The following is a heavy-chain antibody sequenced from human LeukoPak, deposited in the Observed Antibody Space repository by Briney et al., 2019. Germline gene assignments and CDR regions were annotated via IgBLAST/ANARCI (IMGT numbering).Heavy chain of an antibody. D-gene: IGHD3-22*01. CDR1: GASISSYY. J-gene: IGHJ5*02. CDR2: IYYSGST. Sequence: RPSETLSLTCTVSGASISSYYWSWIRRPPGKGLEWIGYIYYSGSTNYNPSLKSRVTISVDTSKNQFSLRLSSVTAADTAVYYCARHRYYYDSSGYYYQPWGQGTLVTVSS. CDR3: ARHRYYYDSSGYYYQP. V-gene: IGHV4-59*01.